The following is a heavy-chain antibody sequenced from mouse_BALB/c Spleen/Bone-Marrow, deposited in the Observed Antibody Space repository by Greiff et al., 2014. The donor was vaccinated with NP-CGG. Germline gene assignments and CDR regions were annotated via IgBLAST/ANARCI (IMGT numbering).Heavy chain of an antibody. CDR3: ASQGDYGSSDY. CDR2: TYPGDGDT. D-gene: IGHD1-1*02. CDR1: GYTFTSYW. Sequence: VKLVESGAELARPGASVKLSCKASGYTFTSYWMQWVKQRPGQGLEWIGATYPGDGDTRYTQKFKGKATLTADKSSSTAYMQLSSLASEDSAVYYCASQGDYGSSDYWGQGTTLTVSS. V-gene: IGHV1-87*01. J-gene: IGHJ2*01.